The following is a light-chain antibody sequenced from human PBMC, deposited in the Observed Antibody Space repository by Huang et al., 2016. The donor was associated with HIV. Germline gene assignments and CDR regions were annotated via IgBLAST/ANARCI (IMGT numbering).Light chain of an antibody. CDR3: HHYSNWPPTWT. CDR1: QSVAKH. V-gene: IGKV3-15*01. J-gene: IGKJ1*01. Sequence: EIVMTQSPATLSVSPGERATLSFRASQSVAKHFAWYQQQPGLAPRLLIYGACLRATGIPARFSGSGSGTEFTLTISSLQSEDFAVYYCHHYSNWPPTWTFGQGTKVEIK. CDR2: GAC.